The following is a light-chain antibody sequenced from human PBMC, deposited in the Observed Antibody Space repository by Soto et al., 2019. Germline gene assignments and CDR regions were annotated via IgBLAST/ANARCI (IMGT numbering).Light chain of an antibody. CDR1: QSVSSNF. CDR2: GAS. Sequence: EIVLTQSPGTLSLSPGERATLSCRASQSVSSNFLAWYQQKPGQAPRLLISGASNRATGIPDRFSGSGSGIDFTLTISRLEPEDFAVYYCQQYGSSPRTFGQGTKVEI. V-gene: IGKV3-20*01. CDR3: QQYGSSPRT. J-gene: IGKJ1*01.